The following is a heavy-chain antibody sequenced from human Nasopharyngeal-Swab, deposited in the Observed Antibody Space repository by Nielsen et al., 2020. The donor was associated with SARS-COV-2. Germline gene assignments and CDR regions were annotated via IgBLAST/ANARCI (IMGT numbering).Heavy chain of an antibody. CDR2: VYYTGGT. CDR3: ARMDAATDF. V-gene: IGHV4-59*08. D-gene: IGHD2-15*01. Sequence: WIRQPPGKGLEWVGCVYYTGGTSYNPSLKSRVTISLDTSKKQFSLRLTSVTPADTAIYYCARMDAATDFWGQGTLVTVSS. J-gene: IGHJ4*02.